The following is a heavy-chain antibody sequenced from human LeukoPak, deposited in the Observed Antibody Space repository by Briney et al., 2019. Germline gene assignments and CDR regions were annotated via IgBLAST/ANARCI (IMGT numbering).Heavy chain of an antibody. CDR2: IYTSGST. V-gene: IGHV4-61*02. CDR1: GASINSGAYY. J-gene: IGHJ4*02. Sequence: SETLSLTCTVSGASINSGAYYWTWIRQPAGKGREWIGRIYTSGSTNYNPSLKSRVNISRDTSKSHSSLKLDSVTAADTAVYFCARDGPSVYFNYWGQGILVTVSS. CDR3: ARDGPSVYFNY.